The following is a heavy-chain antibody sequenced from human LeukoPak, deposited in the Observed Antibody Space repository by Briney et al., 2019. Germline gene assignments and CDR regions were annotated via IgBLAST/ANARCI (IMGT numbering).Heavy chain of an antibody. CDR3: ARDRHTSLVLAGAAADPDAFDI. D-gene: IGHD6-13*01. V-gene: IGHV3-30*04. CDR1: GFTFSSYA. J-gene: IGHJ3*02. Sequence: GGSLRLSCAASGFTFSSYAMHWVRQAPGKGLEWVAVISYDGSNKYYADSVKGRFTISRDNSKTTLYLQMNSLRAEDTTVYYCARDRHTSLVLAGAAADPDAFDIWGQGTMVTVSS. CDR2: ISYDGSNK.